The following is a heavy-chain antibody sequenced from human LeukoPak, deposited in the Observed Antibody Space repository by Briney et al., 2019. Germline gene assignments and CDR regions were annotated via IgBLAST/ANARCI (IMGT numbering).Heavy chain of an antibody. Sequence: SETLSLTCTVSGGSIINSNYYWGWIRQPPGKGLEWIGSIYYSGTTYYNPSLKSRVTKSVDTSKNQFSLNLSSVSAADTAVYYCARHGGSSYFDYWGQGALVTVSS. CDR2: IYYSGTT. V-gene: IGHV4-39*01. D-gene: IGHD1-26*01. J-gene: IGHJ4*02. CDR1: GGSIINSNYY. CDR3: ARHGGSSYFDY.